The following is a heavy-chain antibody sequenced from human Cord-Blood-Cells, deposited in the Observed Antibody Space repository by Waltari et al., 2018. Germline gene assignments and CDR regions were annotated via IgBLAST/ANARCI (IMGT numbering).Heavy chain of an antibody. CDR1: GFSLSNARMG. CDR2: IFSNDEK. J-gene: IGHJ4*02. Sequence: QVTLKESGPVLVKPTETLTLTCTVSGFSLSNARMGVSWIRQPPGKALEWLAHIFSNDEKSYSTSLKSRLTSSKDTSKSQVVLTMTNMDPVDTATYYCARTAAAGSLDYWGQGTLVTVSS. CDR3: ARTAAAGSLDY. D-gene: IGHD6-13*01. V-gene: IGHV2-26*01.